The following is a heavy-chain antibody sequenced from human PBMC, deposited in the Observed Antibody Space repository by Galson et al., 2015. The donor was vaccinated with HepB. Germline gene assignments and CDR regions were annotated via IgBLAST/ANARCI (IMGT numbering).Heavy chain of an antibody. D-gene: IGHD6-6*01. Sequence: SVKVSCKASGYIFTSYGISWVRQAPGQGLEWMGWISVYNGNTNSAQKLQGRVTMTTDTSTSTAYMELRSLRSDDTAVYFCARARYSSSPPDCWGQGTLVTVSS. CDR2: ISVYNGNT. V-gene: IGHV1-18*01. CDR1: GYIFTSYG. J-gene: IGHJ4*02. CDR3: ARARYSSSPPDC.